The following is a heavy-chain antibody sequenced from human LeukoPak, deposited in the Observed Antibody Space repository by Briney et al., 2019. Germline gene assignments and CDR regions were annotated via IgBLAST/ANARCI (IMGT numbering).Heavy chain of an antibody. CDR3: ARIHKYCNDGVCSDY. CDR2: INPSDGTT. V-gene: IGHV1-46*01. CDR1: GYAFTTYF. J-gene: IGHJ4*02. D-gene: IGHD2-8*01. Sequence: ASVKVSCKASGYAFTTYFIQWVRQAPGQGLEWMGIINPSDGTTSYAQKFQGRVTMTRDTSTSTVYMELSSLRSEDTAVSYCARIHKYCNDGVCSDYWGQGTLVTVSS.